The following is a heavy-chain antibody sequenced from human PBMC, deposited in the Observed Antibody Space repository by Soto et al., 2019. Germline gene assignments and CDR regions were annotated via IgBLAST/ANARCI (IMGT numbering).Heavy chain of an antibody. Sequence: XSVKVSCKASVYTFTSYAMHWVRQAPGQRLEWMGWINAGNGNTKYSQKFQGRVTITRDTSASTAYMELSSLRSEDTAVYYCAKSQTYCSGGSCYHNWFDPWGQGTLVTV. CDR1: VYTFTSYA. CDR3: AKSQTYCSGGSCYHNWFDP. V-gene: IGHV1-3*01. J-gene: IGHJ5*02. D-gene: IGHD2-15*01. CDR2: INAGNGNT.